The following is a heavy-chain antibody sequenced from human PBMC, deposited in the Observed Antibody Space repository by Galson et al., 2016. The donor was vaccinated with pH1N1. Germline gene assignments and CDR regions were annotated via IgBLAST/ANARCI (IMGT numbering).Heavy chain of an antibody. V-gene: IGHV3-48*01. J-gene: IGHJ6*02. CDR1: GFTFSSYS. CDR3: ARVNHYYYYGMDV. CDR2: ISSSSSTI. D-gene: IGHD1-14*01. Sequence: SLRLSCAASGFTFSSYSMNWVRQAPRKGLEWVSYISSSSSTIYYADSVKGRFTISRDNAENSLYLQMNSLRAEDTAVYYCARVNHYYYYGMDVWGQGTTVTVSS.